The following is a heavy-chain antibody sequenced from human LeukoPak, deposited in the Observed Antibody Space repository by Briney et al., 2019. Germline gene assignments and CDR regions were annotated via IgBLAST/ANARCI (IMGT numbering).Heavy chain of an antibody. V-gene: IGHV3-33*01. Sequence: PGRSLRLSCAASGFTFSSYGMHWVRQAPGKGLEWVADIWYDGSNKYYADSVKGRFTISRDNSKNTLYLQMNSLRAEDTAVYYYARDSHSGYGNNWFDPWGQGTLVTVSS. D-gene: IGHD5-12*01. CDR1: GFTFSSYG. CDR2: IWYDGSNK. CDR3: ARDSHSGYGNNWFDP. J-gene: IGHJ5*02.